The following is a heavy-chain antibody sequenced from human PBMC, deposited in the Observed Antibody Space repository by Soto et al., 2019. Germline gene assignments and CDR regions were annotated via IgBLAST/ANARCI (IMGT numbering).Heavy chain of an antibody. Sequence: QLQLQESGPGLVKPSETLSLSCAVSGASISRTGFHWGWIRQPPGQGLEGIGSIYEGDTTFYNSSPRSRVTLSASASKNHFSLKLSPVTAADTAVYYFARRGSGHTFDYWGQGTLVTVSS. CDR2: IYEGDTT. V-gene: IGHV4-39*01. CDR1: GASISRTGFH. J-gene: IGHJ4*02. D-gene: IGHD3-10*01. CDR3: ARRGSGHTFDY.